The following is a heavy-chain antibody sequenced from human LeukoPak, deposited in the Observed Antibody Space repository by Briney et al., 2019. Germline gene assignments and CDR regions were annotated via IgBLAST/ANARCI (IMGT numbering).Heavy chain of an antibody. V-gene: IGHV1-2*02. D-gene: IGHD3-22*01. CDR1: GYTFTGYY. CDR3: ARVGEYYDSSGHLDY. CDR2: INPNSGGT. J-gene: IGHJ4*02. Sequence: VSVKVSCKASGYTFTGYYMHWVRQAPGQGLEWMGWINPNSGGTNYAQKFQGRVTMTRDTSISTAYMELSRLRSDDTAVYYCARVGEYYDSSGHLDYWGQGTLVTVSS.